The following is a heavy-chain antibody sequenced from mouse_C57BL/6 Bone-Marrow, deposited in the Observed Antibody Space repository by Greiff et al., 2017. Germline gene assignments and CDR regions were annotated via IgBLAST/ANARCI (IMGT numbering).Heavy chain of an antibody. V-gene: IGHV6-6*01. Sequence: EVKVVESGGGLVQPGGSMKLSCAASGFTFSDAWMDWVRQSPEKGLEWVAEIRNKANNHATYYAESVKGRLTISRDDSKSSVYLQMNSLRAEDTGIYYCTRLCPLKYFDVWGTGTTVTVSS. CDR1: GFTFSDAW. D-gene: IGHD2-3*01. CDR3: TRLCPLKYFDV. J-gene: IGHJ1*03. CDR2: IRNKANNHAT.